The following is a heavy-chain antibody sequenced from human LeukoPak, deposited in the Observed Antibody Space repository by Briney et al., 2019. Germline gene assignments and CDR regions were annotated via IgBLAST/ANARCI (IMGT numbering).Heavy chain of an antibody. J-gene: IGHJ4*02. CDR1: GGSISRDY. CDR3: ARDRPGGSSLDY. D-gene: IGHD6-13*01. V-gene: IGHV4-59*01. CDR2: FYYTGRT. Sequence: SETLSLTCTVSGGSISRDYWSWIRQPPGKGLEWIGYFYYTGRTDYNPSLKSRVTISVDASNNQFSLKLSSVTAADTAVYYCARDRPGGSSLDYWGQGTLVTVSS.